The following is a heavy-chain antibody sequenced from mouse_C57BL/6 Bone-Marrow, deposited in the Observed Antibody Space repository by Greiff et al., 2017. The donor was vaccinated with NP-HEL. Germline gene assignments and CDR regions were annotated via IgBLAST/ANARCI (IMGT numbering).Heavy chain of an antibody. CDR1: GYTFTDYY. Sequence: EVQLQQSGPVLVKPGASVKMSCKASGYTFTDYYMNWVKQSHGKSLEWIGVINPYNGGTSYNQKFKGKATLTVDKSSSTAYMELNSLTSEDSAVYYCAIIWSTVVAPYAMDYWGQGTSVTVSS. J-gene: IGHJ4*01. CDR3: AIIWSTVVAPYAMDY. D-gene: IGHD1-1*01. CDR2: INPYNGGT. V-gene: IGHV1-19*01.